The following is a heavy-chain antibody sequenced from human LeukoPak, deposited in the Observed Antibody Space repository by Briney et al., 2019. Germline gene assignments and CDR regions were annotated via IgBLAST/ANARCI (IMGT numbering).Heavy chain of an antibody. CDR3: ARELTTVTTSHFDY. J-gene: IGHJ4*02. D-gene: IGHD4-17*01. CDR2: IIPLFGTA. V-gene: IGHV1-69*06. CDR1: GGTFSSYA. Sequence: ASVKVSCKASGGTFSSYAISWVRQAPGQGLEWMGGIIPLFGTANYAQNFQGRITITADTSTSTAYMELSSLRSEDTAVYYRARELTTVTTSHFDYWGQGTLVTVSS.